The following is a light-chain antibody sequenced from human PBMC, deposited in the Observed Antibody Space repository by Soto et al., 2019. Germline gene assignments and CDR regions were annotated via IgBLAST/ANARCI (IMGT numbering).Light chain of an antibody. CDR3: QQKGSSPVT. CDR2: GAS. CDR1: QSVSSSY. Sequence: EIVLTQSPGTLSLSPGERATLSCRASQSVSSSYLAWYQQKPGQAPRLLIYGASSRATGVPDRFSGSGSGTDFTLTISRLQPEDFAVYYCQQKGSSPVTFGQGTKVDIK. V-gene: IGKV3-20*01. J-gene: IGKJ1*01.